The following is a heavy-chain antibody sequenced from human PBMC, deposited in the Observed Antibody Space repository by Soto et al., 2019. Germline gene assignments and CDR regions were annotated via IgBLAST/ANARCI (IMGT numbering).Heavy chain of an antibody. V-gene: IGHV5-51*01. J-gene: IGHJ6*01. CDR3: ARPTADTYCGVDNYLYRQDV. CDR2: IFPGEYDT. CDR1: GYSFSKYW. D-gene: IGHD5-18*01. Sequence: GESLKISSKGSGYSFSKYWLGLVRLKPGKGLEWMGTIFPGEYDTRHSPSFQGQVSLSSLTSISTASLQWSSLKASETTMYYCARPTADTYCGVDNYLYRQDVWRQGTTVTVSS.